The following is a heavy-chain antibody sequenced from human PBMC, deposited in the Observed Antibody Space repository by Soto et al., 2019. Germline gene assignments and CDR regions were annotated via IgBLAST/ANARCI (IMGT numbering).Heavy chain of an antibody. CDR1: DGSISSYY. Sequence: SETLSLTCTVSDGSISSYYWSRIRQPPGKGLEWIGYIYGTGTTNYAPSLKNRVTMSLHTSKNQFSLTLSSVTAADTAMYYCAGFSSGTYLFGLWGPGTLVTVSS. CDR3: AGFSSGTYLFGL. D-gene: IGHD1-26*01. CDR2: IYGTGTT. J-gene: IGHJ4*02. V-gene: IGHV4-59*01.